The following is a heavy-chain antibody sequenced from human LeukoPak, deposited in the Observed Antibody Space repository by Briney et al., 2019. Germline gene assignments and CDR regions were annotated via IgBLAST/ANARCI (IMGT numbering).Heavy chain of an antibody. D-gene: IGHD3-22*01. CDR2: ISYDGSNK. V-gene: IGHV3-30*04. Sequence: GRSLRLSCAASGFTFSSYAMHWVRQAPGKGLEWVAVISYDGSNKYYADSVKGRFTISRDNSKNTLYLQMNSLRAEDTAVYYCARVGGFYFAFDYWGQGALVTVSS. CDR1: GFTFSSYA. CDR3: ARVGGFYFAFDY. J-gene: IGHJ4*02.